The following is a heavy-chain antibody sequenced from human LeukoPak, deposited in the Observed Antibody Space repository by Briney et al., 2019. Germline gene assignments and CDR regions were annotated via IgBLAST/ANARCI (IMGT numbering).Heavy chain of an antibody. CDR3: ATVHGSGRRSGGNWFDP. Sequence: SQTLSLTCCVSGGSIISGDYSWSWIQQPPGKVLEWVGYIYHSGSTYYNSSLKSRVTISVDRSKNQFSLKLSCVTAEDTAVYYCATVHGSGRRSGGNWFDPWGQGTLVTVSS. V-gene: IGHV4-30-2*01. D-gene: IGHD3-10*01. CDR1: GGSIISGDYS. J-gene: IGHJ5*02. CDR2: IYHSGST.